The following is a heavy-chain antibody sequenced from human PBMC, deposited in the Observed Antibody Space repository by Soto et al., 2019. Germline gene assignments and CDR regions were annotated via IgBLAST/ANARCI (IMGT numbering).Heavy chain of an antibody. CDR2: IKQEGSEK. V-gene: IGHV3-7*03. Sequence: EVQLVESGGGLVQPGGSLRLSCAASGFTFSSYWMSWVRQAPGKGLEWVANIKQEGSEKYYVDSVKGRFTISRDNAKNSLYLQMNSLRAEDTAVYYCARDPWSGSGTVVPYYYYGMDVWGQGTTVTVSS. CDR3: ARDPWSGSGTVVPYYYYGMDV. J-gene: IGHJ6*02. D-gene: IGHD3-3*01. CDR1: GFTFSSYW.